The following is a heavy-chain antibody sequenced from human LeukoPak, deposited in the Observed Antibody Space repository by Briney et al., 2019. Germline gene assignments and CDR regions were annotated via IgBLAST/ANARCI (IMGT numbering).Heavy chain of an antibody. CDR2: ISHDGNTK. V-gene: IGHV3-33*08. CDR1: GFTFSTYG. J-gene: IGHJ4*02. CDR3: ARDRDWMLYDY. D-gene: IGHD3-9*01. Sequence: GGSLRLSCAASGFTFSTYGMSWVRQVPGKGLEWVARISHDGNTKFYADSVKGRFTISRDNSKNTLSLEMYSLRAEDTAMYYCARDRDWMLYDYWGQGTLVTVSS.